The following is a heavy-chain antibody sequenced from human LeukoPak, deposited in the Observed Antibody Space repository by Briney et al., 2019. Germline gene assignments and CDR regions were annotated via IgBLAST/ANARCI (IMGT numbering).Heavy chain of an antibody. CDR1: GLTFSSYG. CDR3: AKWTSWDSSGPDY. CDR2: ISYDGSNK. Sequence: GGSLRLSCAASGLTFSSYGMHWVRQAPGKGLEWVAVISYDGSNKYYADSVKGRFTISRDNSKNTLYLQMNSLRAEDTAVYYCAKWTSWDSSGPDYWGQGTLVTVSS. D-gene: IGHD3-22*01. J-gene: IGHJ4*02. V-gene: IGHV3-30*18.